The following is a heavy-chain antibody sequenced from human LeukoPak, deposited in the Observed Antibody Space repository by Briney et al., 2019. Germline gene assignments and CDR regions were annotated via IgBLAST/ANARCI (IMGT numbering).Heavy chain of an antibody. Sequence: GESLKISCKGSGYSFTRYWIGWVRQMPGKGLEWMGIIYPGDSDTRYSPSFQGQVTISADKSISTAYLQWSSLKASDTAMYYCARHSLAAAHSQDFDYWGQGTLVTVSS. CDR2: IYPGDSDT. CDR3: ARHSLAAAHSQDFDY. V-gene: IGHV5-51*01. J-gene: IGHJ4*02. CDR1: GYSFTRYW. D-gene: IGHD6-13*01.